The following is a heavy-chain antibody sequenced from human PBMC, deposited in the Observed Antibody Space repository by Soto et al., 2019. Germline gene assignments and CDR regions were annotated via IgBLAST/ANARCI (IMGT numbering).Heavy chain of an antibody. J-gene: IGHJ4*02. CDR1: GYTFTTYG. V-gene: IGHV1-18*01. D-gene: IGHD1-1*01. CDR2: ISAHNGNT. CDR3: ERGRYGDY. Sequence: QVHLVQSGAEVRKPGASVKVSCKGSGYTFTTYGITWVRQAPGQGLEWMGWISAHNGNTNYAQKLQGRVTVTRDTSTSTAYMELRNLRSDDTAVYYCERGRYGDYWGQGAVVTVSS.